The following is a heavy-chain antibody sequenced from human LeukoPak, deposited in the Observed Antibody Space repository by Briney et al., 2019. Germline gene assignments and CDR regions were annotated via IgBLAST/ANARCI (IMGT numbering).Heavy chain of an antibody. CDR3: ARDVVVAATWHDAFDI. CDR1: GYTFTSYG. J-gene: IGHJ3*02. Sequence: GASVKVSCKASGYTFTSYGISWVRQAPGQGLEWMGWISAYNGNTNYAQKLQGRVTMTTDTSTSTAYMELRSLRSDDTAVYYCARDVVVAATWHDAFDIWGQGTMVTVSS. CDR2: ISAYNGNT. V-gene: IGHV1-18*01. D-gene: IGHD2-15*01.